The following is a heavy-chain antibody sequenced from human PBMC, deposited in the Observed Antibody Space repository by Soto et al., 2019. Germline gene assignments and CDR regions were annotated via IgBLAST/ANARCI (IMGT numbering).Heavy chain of an antibody. D-gene: IGHD6-13*01. Sequence: EVQLVESGGGLVKPGGSLRLSCAASGLTFSHYSMNWFRQAPGKGLAWVSSISGGGTYRYYAASVKGRFTISRDNAKNPLDPQSHSLTAEDPAVYYGARVKSSLENSTGLEVWGQGTTGTVS. CDR2: ISGGGTYR. J-gene: IGHJ6*02. CDR3: ARVKSSLENSTGLEV. V-gene: IGHV3-21*02. CDR1: GLTFSHYS.